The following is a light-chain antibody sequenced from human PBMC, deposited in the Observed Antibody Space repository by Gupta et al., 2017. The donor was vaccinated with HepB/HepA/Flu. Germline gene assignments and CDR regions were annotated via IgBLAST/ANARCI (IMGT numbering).Light chain of an antibody. Sequence: EIVLTQSPATLSLSPGERATLSCRASQSVSSYLAWYKQKPGQAPRLLIYDASNRATGIPARFSGSGDGTDFTLTISSREPEDFAVYYCHQRSNGPPKWTFGQGTKVEIK. V-gene: IGKV3-11*01. CDR3: HQRSNGPPKWT. CDR1: QSVSSY. CDR2: DAS. J-gene: IGKJ1*01.